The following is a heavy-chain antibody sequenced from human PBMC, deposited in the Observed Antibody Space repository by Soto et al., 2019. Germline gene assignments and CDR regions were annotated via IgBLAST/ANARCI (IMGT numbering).Heavy chain of an antibody. CDR1: GFTFSSYS. CDR2: ITSSSTYI. CDR3: ARGGAARAPFDY. D-gene: IGHD6-6*01. V-gene: IGHV3-21*01. Sequence: PGGSLRLSCVASGFTFSSYSMSWVRQAPGKGLEWVSCITSSSTYIYYADSVKGRSTISRDNAKKSLYLQMNSLRAEDTAVYYCARGGAARAPFDYWGQGTLVTVSS. J-gene: IGHJ4*02.